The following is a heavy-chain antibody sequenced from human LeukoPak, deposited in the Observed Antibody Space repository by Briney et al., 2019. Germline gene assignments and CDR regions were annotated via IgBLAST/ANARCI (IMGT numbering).Heavy chain of an antibody. J-gene: IGHJ4*02. V-gene: IGHV3-7*01. CDR3: AKVAKYYYGSETYYFFEH. CDR2: IKQDGTEK. D-gene: IGHD3-10*01. CDR1: GFTFTTYW. Sequence: PGESLRLFCAASGFTFTTYWMTWVRQAPGKGLEWVANIKQDGTEKYYVDSVKGRFTISRDNAKNSLYLQMNSLRVEDTAIYYCAKVAKYYYGSETYYFFEHWGQGTPVTASS.